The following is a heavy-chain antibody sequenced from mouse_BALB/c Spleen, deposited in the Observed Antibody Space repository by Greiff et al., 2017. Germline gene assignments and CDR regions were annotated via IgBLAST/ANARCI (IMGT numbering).Heavy chain of an antibody. CDR3: TRRHYDDLYFDY. Sequence: EVKVVESGGGLVKPGGSLKLSCAASGFTFSSYTMSWVRQTPEKRLEWVATISSGGSYTYYPDSVKGRFTISRDNAKNTLYLQMSSLKSEDTAMYYCTRRHYDDLYFDYWGQGTTLTVSS. CDR2: ISSGGSYT. CDR1: GFTFSSYT. V-gene: IGHV5-6-4*01. J-gene: IGHJ2*01. D-gene: IGHD2-4*01.